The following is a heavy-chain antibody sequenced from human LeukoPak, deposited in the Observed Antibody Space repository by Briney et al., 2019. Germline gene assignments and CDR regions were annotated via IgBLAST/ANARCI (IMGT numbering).Heavy chain of an antibody. CDR1: GYSVTTYW. CDR2: IYPGDSDT. D-gene: IGHD3-22*01. J-gene: IGHJ4*02. CDR3: PRSRYYDSSGYYFDY. V-gene: IGHV5-51*01. Sequence: GESLKISCKGSGYSVTTYWIGWVRQMPGKGLEWMGIIYPGDSDTRYSPSFQGQVTISADKSISTAYLQWSSLKASDTAMYYCPRSRYYDSSGYYFDYWGQGTLVTVSS.